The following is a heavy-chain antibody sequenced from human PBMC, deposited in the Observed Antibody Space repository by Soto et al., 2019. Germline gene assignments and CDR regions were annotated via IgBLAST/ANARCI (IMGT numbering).Heavy chain of an antibody. CDR3: VRREAVAGSQFDF. V-gene: IGHV4-39*02. J-gene: IGHJ4*02. CDR1: GGSLSSGSFF. Sequence: TSETLSLTCTVSGGSLSSGSFFWGWVRQPPGKGLEWIGHIYFTGTSSYGPSLKSRVTMFVDTSKNNFSLRLTSVTAADTAVYYCVRREAVAGSQFDFWGQGTLVTVSS. D-gene: IGHD6-19*01. CDR2: IYFTGTS.